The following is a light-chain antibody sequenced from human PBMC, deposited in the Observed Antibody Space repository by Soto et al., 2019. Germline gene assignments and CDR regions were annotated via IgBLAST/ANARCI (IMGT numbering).Light chain of an antibody. CDR3: QQYNNWPPLT. Sequence: EIVMTQSPATLSVSAGERVTLSCRAGQSVSSNLAWYQQKPGQAPRLLIYGASTRATGIPARFSGSGSGTDFTLTISSLQSEDFAVYYCQQYNNWPPLTFGGGTKVEIK. J-gene: IGKJ4*01. V-gene: IGKV3D-15*01. CDR2: GAS. CDR1: QSVSSN.